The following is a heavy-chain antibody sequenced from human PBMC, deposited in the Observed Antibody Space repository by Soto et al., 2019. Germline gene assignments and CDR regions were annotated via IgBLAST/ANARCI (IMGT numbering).Heavy chain of an antibody. CDR3: ARGFGDLYYYYFYGMDV. V-gene: IGHV3-30-3*01. CDR2: ISYDGINK. CDR1: GFTFSSYA. D-gene: IGHD3-10*01. Sequence: QVQLVESGGGVVQPGRSLRLSCAASGFTFSSYAMHWVRQAPGKGLEWVAVISYDGINKYYADSVKGRFTISRDNSKKMLCLQMNSLRAEDTAVYYCARGFGDLYYYYFYGMDVWGQGTTVTVSS. J-gene: IGHJ6*02.